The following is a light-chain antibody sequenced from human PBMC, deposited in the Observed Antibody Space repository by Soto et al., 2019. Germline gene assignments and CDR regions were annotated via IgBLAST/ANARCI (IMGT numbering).Light chain of an antibody. CDR3: QQCYNYPWT. CDR1: QSISSW. V-gene: IGKV1-5*03. J-gene: IGKJ1*01. CDR2: KAS. Sequence: DIQMTQSPSTLSASVGDRVTITCRASQSISSWLAWYQQKPGKAPKLLIYKASSLESGVPSRFSGSGSGTEFTLTISSLQPDDFATYYCQQCYNYPWTFGQGTKVEIK.